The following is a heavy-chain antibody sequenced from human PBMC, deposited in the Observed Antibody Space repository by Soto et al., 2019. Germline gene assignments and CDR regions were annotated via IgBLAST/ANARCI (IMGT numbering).Heavy chain of an antibody. Sequence: QVQLVQSWAEVKKPGSSVKVSCKASGVTFSVYSISWVRQAPEQGLEWMGRLYPTLGITQYAQKFQGRVPITADHATTTAYMELSSLTTEDTAVYYCARDETRGSDYWGQGTLVTVSS. CDR1: GVTFSVYS. V-gene: IGHV1-69*08. CDR2: LYPTLGIT. J-gene: IGHJ4*02. CDR3: ARDETRGSDY. D-gene: IGHD3-16*01.